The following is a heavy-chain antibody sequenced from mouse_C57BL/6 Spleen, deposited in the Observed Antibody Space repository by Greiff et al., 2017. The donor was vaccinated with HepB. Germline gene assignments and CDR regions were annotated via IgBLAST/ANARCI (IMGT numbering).Heavy chain of an antibody. CDR3: ARGGSSYLPFDY. D-gene: IGHD1-1*01. Sequence: VQLQQPGAELVRPGSSVKLSCKASGYTFTSYWMDWVKQRPGQGLEWIGNIYPSDSETHYNQKFKDKATLTVDKSSSTAYMQLSSLTSEDSAVYYCARGGSSYLPFDYWGQGTTLTVSS. CDR2: IYPSDSET. CDR1: GYTFTSYW. J-gene: IGHJ2*01. V-gene: IGHV1-61*01.